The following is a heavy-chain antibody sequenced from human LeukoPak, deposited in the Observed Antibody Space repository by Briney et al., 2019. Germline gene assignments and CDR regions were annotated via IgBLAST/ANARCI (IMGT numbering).Heavy chain of an antibody. CDR1: GGSFSGYY. J-gene: IGHJ4*02. V-gene: IGHV4-34*01. CDR2: INHSGST. Sequence: SETLSLTCAVYGGSFSGYYWSWIRQPPGKGLEWIGEINHSGSTNYNPSLKSRVTISVDTSKNQFSLKLSSVTAADTAVYYCARQGYSNYMDWGQGTLVTVSS. CDR3: ARQGYSNYMD. D-gene: IGHD4-11*01.